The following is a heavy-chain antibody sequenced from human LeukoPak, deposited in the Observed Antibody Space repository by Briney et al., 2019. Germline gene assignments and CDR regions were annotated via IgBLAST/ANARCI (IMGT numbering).Heavy chain of an antibody. V-gene: IGHV3-74*01. CDR3: AKDGDVLGFLEWFNFDY. D-gene: IGHD3-3*02. CDR2: IKYDASST. Sequence: GGSLRLSCADSGFTFSSHWMHWVRQAPGKGLVWVSRIKYDASSTSYADSVKGRFTISRDNAKNTLYLQMNSLRAEDTAVYYCAKDGDVLGFLEWFNFDYWGQGTLVTVSS. CDR1: GFTFSSHW. J-gene: IGHJ4*02.